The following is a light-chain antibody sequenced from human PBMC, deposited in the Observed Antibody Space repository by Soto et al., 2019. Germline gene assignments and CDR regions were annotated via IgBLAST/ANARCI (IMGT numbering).Light chain of an antibody. CDR1: QSVRSSY. CDR3: QQYGSSIT. Sequence: EIVLTQSPGILSLYPGERATLNCRASQSVRSSYLAWYQQKPGQAPRLLIYGASSRATGIPDRFSGSGSGTDFTLTINRLEPEDFAVYYCQQYGSSITFGQGTRLEIK. V-gene: IGKV3-20*01. J-gene: IGKJ5*01. CDR2: GAS.